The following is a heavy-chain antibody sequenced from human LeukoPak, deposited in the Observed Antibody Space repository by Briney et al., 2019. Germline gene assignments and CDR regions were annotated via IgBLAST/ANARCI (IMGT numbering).Heavy chain of an antibody. Sequence: TLSLTCTVSGGSINSDKYYWSWIRQPPGKGLEWIGYIYNSGTTYYNPSLKSRLTISVDTSKIQFSLNLSSVTAADTAVYFCARDSSGGIGKFDYWGQGTLVTVSS. J-gene: IGHJ4*02. D-gene: IGHD1-26*01. CDR3: ARDSSGGIGKFDY. CDR1: GGSINSDKYY. CDR2: IYNSGTT. V-gene: IGHV4-30-4*08.